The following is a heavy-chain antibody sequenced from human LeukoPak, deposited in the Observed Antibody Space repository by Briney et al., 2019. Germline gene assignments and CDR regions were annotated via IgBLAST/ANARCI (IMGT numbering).Heavy chain of an antibody. Sequence: GGSLRLSCAASGFTFSDYYMSWIRQAPGKGLEWVSYISSSGSTIYYADSVKGRFTISRDNAKNSLYLQMNSLRAEDTAVYYCAKEMEYYYDSSGYFDYWGQGTLVTVSS. V-gene: IGHV3-11*01. CDR2: ISSSGSTI. J-gene: IGHJ4*02. CDR3: AKEMEYYYDSSGYFDY. D-gene: IGHD3-22*01. CDR1: GFTFSDYY.